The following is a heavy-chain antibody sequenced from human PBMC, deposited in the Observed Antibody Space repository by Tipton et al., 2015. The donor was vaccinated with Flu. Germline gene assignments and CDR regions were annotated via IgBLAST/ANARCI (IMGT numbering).Heavy chain of an antibody. D-gene: IGHD6-19*01. Sequence: LSLTCTVSGDSMRRDYFWGWIRQAPGKGLEWVSGVSGGGTTYYADSVKGRFTISRDISKNMLFLQMNSLRAEDTAVYYCAKVIPEAVAGLDYWGQGTLVTVSS. CDR3: AKVIPEAVAGLDY. V-gene: IGHV3-23*01. CDR2: VSGGGTT. J-gene: IGHJ4*02. CDR1: GDSMRRDY.